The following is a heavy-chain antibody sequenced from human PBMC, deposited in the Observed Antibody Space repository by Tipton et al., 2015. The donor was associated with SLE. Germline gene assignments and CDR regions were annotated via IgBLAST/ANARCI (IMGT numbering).Heavy chain of an antibody. CDR2: IYYSGST. V-gene: IGHV4-59*01. D-gene: IGHD3-3*02. J-gene: IGHJ5*02. CDR1: GGSISSYY. CDR3: ARLEDPFGIFGVPKGWFDP. Sequence: TLSLTCTVSGGSISSYYWSWIRQPPGEGLEWIGYIYYSGSTHYNPSLTSRVSMSVDTSKNQFSLKLTSVTAADTAVYYCARLEDPFGIFGVPKGWFDPWGQGTLVTVSS.